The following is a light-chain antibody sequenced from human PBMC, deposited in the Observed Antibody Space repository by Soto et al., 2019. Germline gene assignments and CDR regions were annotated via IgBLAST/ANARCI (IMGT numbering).Light chain of an antibody. Sequence: DMPLTHSPSSPAAGVGYRVTITCRPSQSISGSLNAXQQKPGKAPKLVIYGASTFQSGCPSRFSGSGSGTEFTLTISSLHPDYFATYYCQQYKSDTRTFGGGTNVDIK. CDR3: QQYKSDTRT. J-gene: IGKJ4*01. CDR2: GAS. CDR1: QSISGS. V-gene: IGKV1-39*01.